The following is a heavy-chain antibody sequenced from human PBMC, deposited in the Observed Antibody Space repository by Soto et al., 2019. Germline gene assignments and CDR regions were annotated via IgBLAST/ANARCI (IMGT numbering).Heavy chain of an antibody. Sequence: ASVKVSCKASAYTFTSYGISWVRQAPGQGLEWMGWISAYNGNTNYAQKLQGRVTMTTDTSTSTAYMELRSLRSDDTAVYYCASRRYYDILTGPGDAFDIWGQGTMVTVSS. CDR3: ASRRYYDILTGPGDAFDI. CDR2: ISAYNGNT. V-gene: IGHV1-18*01. CDR1: AYTFTSYG. J-gene: IGHJ3*02. D-gene: IGHD3-9*01.